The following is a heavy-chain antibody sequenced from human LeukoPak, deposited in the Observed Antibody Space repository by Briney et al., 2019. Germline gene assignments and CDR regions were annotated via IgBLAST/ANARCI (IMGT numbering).Heavy chain of an antibody. J-gene: IGHJ3*02. V-gene: IGHV3-7*01. CDR1: ESTFSWSW. Sequence: GGSLRLSCAASESTFSWSWMTWVRQAPGKGLDWVAHIRPDGGEISYVDAVKSRFTISRDNDKNSLYLELTSLRAEDTAVYFCTRDVGYKAFDIWGRGTMVTVSS. CDR2: IRPDGGEI. CDR3: TRDVGYKAFDI. D-gene: IGHD1-1*01.